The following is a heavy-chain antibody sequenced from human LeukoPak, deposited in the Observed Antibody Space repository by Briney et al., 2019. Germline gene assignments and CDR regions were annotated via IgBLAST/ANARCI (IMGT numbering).Heavy chain of an antibody. CDR2: IYYSGST. D-gene: IGHD5-12*01. CDR1: GGSISSSSYY. Sequence: TASETLSLTCTVSGGSISSSSYYWGWIRQPPGKGLEWIGSIYYSGSTYYNPSLKSQVTISVDTSKNQFSLKLSSVTAADTAVYYCARQRGYSGYDPEYYFDYWGQGTLVTVSS. CDR3: ARQRGYSGYDPEYYFDY. J-gene: IGHJ4*02. V-gene: IGHV4-39*01.